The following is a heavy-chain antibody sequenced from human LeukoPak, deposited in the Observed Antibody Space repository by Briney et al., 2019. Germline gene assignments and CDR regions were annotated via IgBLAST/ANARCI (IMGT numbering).Heavy chain of an antibody. CDR2: IGGDGIA. V-gene: IGHV3-69-1*01. CDR1: GFTFTDHP. Sequence: GGSLRLSCVASGFTFTDHPMNWVRQAPGKGLEWISYIGGDGIAFYADSVKGRFTASKDDARKSMYLQMNSLRVEDTAVYYCAKDEVAPQHWGQGTLVTVSS. J-gene: IGHJ1*01. CDR3: AKDEVAPQH. D-gene: IGHD5-24*01.